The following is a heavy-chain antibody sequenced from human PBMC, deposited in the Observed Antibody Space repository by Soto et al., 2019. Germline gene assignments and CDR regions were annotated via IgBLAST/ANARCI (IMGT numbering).Heavy chain of an antibody. Sequence: VQLRESGPGLVKPSQTLSLTCTVSGGSISSGDYYWSWIRQHPGKGLEWIGFTDYSGSTYYNPSLRSRLTISVDTSKNQFSLRLNSVTAADSAVYYCARAIAVTTPWFDPWGQGTLVTVSS. V-gene: IGHV4-31*02. D-gene: IGHD4-17*01. J-gene: IGHJ5*02. CDR1: GGSISSGDYY. CDR2: TDYSGST. CDR3: ARAIAVTTPWFDP.